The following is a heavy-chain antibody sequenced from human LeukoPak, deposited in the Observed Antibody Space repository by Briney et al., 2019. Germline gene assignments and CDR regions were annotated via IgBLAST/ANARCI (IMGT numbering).Heavy chain of an antibody. V-gene: IGHV1-24*01. CDR3: ATRDCSGGSCYRLGYFDL. Sequence: ASVKVSCKVSGYTLTELSMHWVRQAPGKGLEWMGGFDPEDGETIYAQKSQGRVTMTEDTSTDTAYMELSSLRSEDTAVYYCATRDCSGGSCYRLGYFDLWGRGTLVTVSS. J-gene: IGHJ2*01. CDR2: FDPEDGET. CDR1: GYTLTELS. D-gene: IGHD2-15*01.